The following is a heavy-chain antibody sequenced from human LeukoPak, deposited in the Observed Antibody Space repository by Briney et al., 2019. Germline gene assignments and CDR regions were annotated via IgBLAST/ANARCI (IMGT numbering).Heavy chain of an antibody. J-gene: IGHJ4*02. CDR3: ARVTVTTTIEHY. CDR1: GGTFSSYA. D-gene: IGHD4-17*01. V-gene: IGHV1-69*05. Sequence: ASVKVSCKASGGTFSSYAISWVGQAPGQGLEWMGGIIPIFGTANYAQKFQGRVTITTDESTSTAYMELSSLRSEDTAVYYCARVTVTTTIEHYWGQGTLVTVSS. CDR2: IIPIFGTA.